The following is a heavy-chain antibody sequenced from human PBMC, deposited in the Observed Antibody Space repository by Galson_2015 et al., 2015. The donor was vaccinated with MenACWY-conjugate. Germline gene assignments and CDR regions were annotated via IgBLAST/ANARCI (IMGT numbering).Heavy chain of an antibody. Sequence: SLRLSCAASGFTFSSYWMHWVRQAPGKGLVWVSRINSDGSSTSYADSVKGRFTISRDNAKSTLYLQMNSLRAEDTAVYYCARLRAVAGLRLFDYWGQGTLVTVSS. V-gene: IGHV3-74*01. J-gene: IGHJ4*02. CDR1: GFTFSSYW. CDR3: ARLRAVAGLRLFDY. D-gene: IGHD6-19*01. CDR2: INSDGSST.